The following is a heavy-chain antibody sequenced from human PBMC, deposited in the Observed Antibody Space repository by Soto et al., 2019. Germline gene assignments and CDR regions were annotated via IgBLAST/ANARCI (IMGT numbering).Heavy chain of an antibody. CDR2: IYYSGST. V-gene: IGHV4-59*01. J-gene: IGHJ3*02. D-gene: IGHD6-13*01. CDR1: GGSISSYY. Sequence: SETLSLTCTVSGGSISSYYWSWIRQPPGKGLEWIGYIYYSGSTNYNPSLKSRVTISVDTSKNQFSLKLSSVTAADTAVYYCARGLIAARAFDIWGQGTMVTVSS. CDR3: ARGLIAARAFDI.